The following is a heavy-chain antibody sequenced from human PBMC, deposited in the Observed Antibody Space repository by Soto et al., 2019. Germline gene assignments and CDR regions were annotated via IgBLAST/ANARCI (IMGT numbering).Heavy chain of an antibody. D-gene: IGHD1-26*01. CDR2: IHSDGSST. CDR3: ASGDRGAFDL. J-gene: IGHJ3*01. CDR1: GFTISYYW. V-gene: IGHV3-74*01. Sequence: EVQLVESGGGLVQPGESLRLSCAASGFTISYYWMHSVRQAPGKGLVWVSRIHSDGSSTTYADSVKGRFTISRDNARNTLYLQMNCLRAEDTVVYYCASGDRGAFDLWGQGTVVTVSS.